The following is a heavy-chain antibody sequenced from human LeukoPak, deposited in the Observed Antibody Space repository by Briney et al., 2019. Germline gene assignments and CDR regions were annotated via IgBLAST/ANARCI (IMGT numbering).Heavy chain of an antibody. V-gene: IGHV4-34*01. J-gene: IGHJ4*02. Sequence: PSETLSLTCAVYGGSFSGYYWSWIRQPPGKGLEWIGEISHSGSTNYNPSLKSRVTISVDTSKNQFSLKLSSVTAADTAVYYCARWADRGYFNTYYYDSSGPRRPLGQYYFDYWGQGTLVTVSS. CDR3: ARWADRGYFNTYYYDSSGPRRPLGQYYFDY. CDR1: GGSFSGYY. CDR2: ISHSGST. D-gene: IGHD3-22*01.